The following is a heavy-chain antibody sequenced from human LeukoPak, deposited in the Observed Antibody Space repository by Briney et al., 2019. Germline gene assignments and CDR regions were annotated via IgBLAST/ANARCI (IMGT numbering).Heavy chain of an antibody. CDR2: IYSGGST. Sequence: GGSLRLSCAASGFTVSSDYMTWVRQAPGKGLEWVSVIYSGGSTYYADSVKGRFTISRDNSKNTVYLQLNNLRVEDTAVYYCARYHTALNYWGQGTLVTVSS. CDR1: GFTVSSDY. CDR3: ARYHTALNY. D-gene: IGHD5-18*01. J-gene: IGHJ4*02. V-gene: IGHV3-53*01.